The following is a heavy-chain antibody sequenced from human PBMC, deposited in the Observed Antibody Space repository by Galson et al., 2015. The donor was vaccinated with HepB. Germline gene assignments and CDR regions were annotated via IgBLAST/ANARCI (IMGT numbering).Heavy chain of an antibody. J-gene: IGHJ3*01. Sequence: SLRLSCAASGFTFSSYSMTWVRQAPGKGLEWVSFLSSSGDSTYYADSAKGRFTISRDNSKNSVYLQMNSLGVEDTARYYCAKGYTAYDYWAFDVWGQGTMVTVSS. V-gene: IGHV3-23*01. CDR2: LSSSGDST. D-gene: IGHD5-12*01. CDR1: GFTFSSYS. CDR3: AKGYTAYDYWAFDV.